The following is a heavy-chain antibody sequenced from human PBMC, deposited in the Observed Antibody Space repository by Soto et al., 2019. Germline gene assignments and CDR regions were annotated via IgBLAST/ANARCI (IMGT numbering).Heavy chain of an antibody. CDR3: ARVPTPTYGDSDKNNWLDP. CDR1: GYTFANYG. J-gene: IGHJ5*02. D-gene: IGHD4-17*01. V-gene: IGHV1-18*04. Sequence: QVQLVQSGAEVKKPGASVKVPCKASGYTFANYGFSWVRQAPGQGLEWMGWISARNGKTHYVQNFQGRVTMTTDTSTNTAFMELRTLRYDDTAVYYCARVPTPTYGDSDKNNWLDPWGQGTLVTVSS. CDR2: ISARNGKT.